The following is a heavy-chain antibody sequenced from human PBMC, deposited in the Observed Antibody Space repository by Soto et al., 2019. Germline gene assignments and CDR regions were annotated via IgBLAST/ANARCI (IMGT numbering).Heavy chain of an antibody. D-gene: IGHD2-15*01. CDR2: INAGNGNT. V-gene: IGHV1-3*01. Sequence: QVQLVQSGAEVKKPGASVKVSCKASGYTFTSYAMHWVRQAPGQRLEWMGWINAGNGNTKYSQKFQGRVTITRDTTASTAYMELSSLRSEDTAVYYCARGPYCRGGSCYPLVGGFDYWGQGNLVTVS. CDR1: GYTFTSYA. J-gene: IGHJ4*02. CDR3: ARGPYCRGGSCYPLVGGFDY.